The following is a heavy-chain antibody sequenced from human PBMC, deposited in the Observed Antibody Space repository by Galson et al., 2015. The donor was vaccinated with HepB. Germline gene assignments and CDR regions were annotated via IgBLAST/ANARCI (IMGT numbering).Heavy chain of an antibody. Sequence: SLRLSCAASGFSVSNNYMNWVRQAPGKGLEWVSVIYNGGNTYYADSVRGRFTISRDNSKNTLYLQMNSLRAEDTAVYYCAREPGHGMDVWGQGTTVTVSS. CDR1: GFSVSNNY. CDR3: AREPGHGMDV. D-gene: IGHD3-10*01. CDR2: IYNGGNT. V-gene: IGHV3-53*01. J-gene: IGHJ6*02.